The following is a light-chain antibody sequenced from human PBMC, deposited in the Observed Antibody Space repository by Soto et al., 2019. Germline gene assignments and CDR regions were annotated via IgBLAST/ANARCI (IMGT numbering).Light chain of an antibody. CDR1: QSVSSNY. CDR3: QQYDTSPRT. CDR2: GAS. Sequence: EVMLTQSPGTLSLSPGERATLSCRASQSVSSNYLAWYQQKSGQAPRLLIYGASNRATGIPDRFSGSGSGTDFTLTFRRLEPEDFAVYYGQQYDTSPRTFGQGTKLEFK. V-gene: IGKV3-20*01. J-gene: IGKJ1*01.